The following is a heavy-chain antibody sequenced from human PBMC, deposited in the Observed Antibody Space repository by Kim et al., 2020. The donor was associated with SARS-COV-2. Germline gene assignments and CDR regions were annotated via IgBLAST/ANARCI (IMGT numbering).Heavy chain of an antibody. J-gene: IGHJ4*02. CDR1: GFTFSSYW. Sequence: GGSLRLSCAASGFTFSSYWMSWVRQAPGKGLEWVANIKQDGSEKYYVDSVKGRFTISRDNAKNSLYLQMNSLRAEDTAVYYCAREPSITIFGVVTSIFDYWGQGTLVTVSS. D-gene: IGHD3-3*01. CDR3: AREPSITIFGVVTSIFDY. V-gene: IGHV3-7*03. CDR2: IKQDGSEK.